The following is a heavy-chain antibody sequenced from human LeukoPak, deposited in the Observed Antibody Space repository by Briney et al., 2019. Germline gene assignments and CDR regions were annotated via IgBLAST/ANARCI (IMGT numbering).Heavy chain of an antibody. V-gene: IGHV3-30*04. Sequence: GGSLRLSWAASGFTFSSYAMRWVRQAPGKGLEWVAVISYDGSNKYYADSVKGRFTISRDNSKNALYLQMISLRAEDTAVYYCARDLGAGYYNGPGDYWGQGTLVTVSS. CDR3: ARDLGAGYYNGPGDY. CDR2: ISYDGSNK. D-gene: IGHD3-9*01. CDR1: GFTFSSYA. J-gene: IGHJ4*02.